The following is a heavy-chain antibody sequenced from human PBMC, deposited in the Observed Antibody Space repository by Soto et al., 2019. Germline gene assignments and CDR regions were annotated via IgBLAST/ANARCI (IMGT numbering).Heavy chain of an antibody. J-gene: IGHJ1*01. CDR2: INWNSGSI. V-gene: IGHV3-9*01. Sequence: GGSLRLSCAASGFTFDDYAMHWVRQVPGKGLEWVSGINWNSGSIGYGDSVKGRFAISRDNAKNSLHLQMNSLSAEDTAFYYCVKDESINWYSGHFRHWGQGTLVTVPQ. CDR3: VKDESINWYSGHFRH. CDR1: GFTFDDYA. D-gene: IGHD6-13*01.